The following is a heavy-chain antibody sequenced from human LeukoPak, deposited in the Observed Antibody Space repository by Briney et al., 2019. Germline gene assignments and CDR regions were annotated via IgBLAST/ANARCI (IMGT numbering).Heavy chain of an antibody. V-gene: IGHV3-20*04. Sequence: RRSLRLSCTVSGFMFDDYGMNWVRQAPGKGVEWGSGINWNGGKTGYADSVKGRFTISRDNAKNSLYLQMTSVRDEDTALYYCARGQGYSAYWGQGTLVAVSS. CDR1: GFMFDDYG. CDR2: INWNGGKT. J-gene: IGHJ4*02. CDR3: ARGQGYSAY. D-gene: IGHD2-15*01.